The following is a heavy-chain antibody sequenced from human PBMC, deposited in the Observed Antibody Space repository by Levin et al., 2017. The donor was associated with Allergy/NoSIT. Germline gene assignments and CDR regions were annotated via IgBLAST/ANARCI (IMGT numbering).Heavy chain of an antibody. Sequence: ASVKVSCKVSGYTLTELSMHWVRQAPGKGLEWMGGFDPEDGETIYAQKFQGRVTMTEDTSTDTAYMELSSLRSEDTAVYYCATDLAAAGTNANDYWGQGTLVTVSS. CDR2: FDPEDGET. CDR3: ATDLAAAGTNANDY. V-gene: IGHV1-24*01. D-gene: IGHD6-13*01. J-gene: IGHJ4*02. CDR1: GYTLTELS.